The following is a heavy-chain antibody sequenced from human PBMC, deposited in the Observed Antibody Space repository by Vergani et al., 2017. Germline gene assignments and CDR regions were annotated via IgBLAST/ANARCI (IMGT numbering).Heavy chain of an antibody. CDR3: ATAETYYYDSSGHGRGGFFGY. CDR2: IDPSDSYT. Sequence: EVQLVQSGAEVKKPGESLRISCKGSGYSFTSYWISWVRQMPGKGLEWMGRIDPSDSYTNYSPSFQGHVTISADKSISTAYLQWSSLKASDTAMYYCATAETYYYDSSGHGRGGFFGYWGQGTLVTVSS. D-gene: IGHD3-22*01. V-gene: IGHV5-10-1*03. CDR1: GYSFTSYW. J-gene: IGHJ4*02.